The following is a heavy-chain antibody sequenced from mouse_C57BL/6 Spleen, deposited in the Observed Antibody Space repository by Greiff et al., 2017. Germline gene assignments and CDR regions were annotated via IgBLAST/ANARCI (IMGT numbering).Heavy chain of an antibody. V-gene: IGHV1-81*01. CDR2: IYPRSGNT. CDR1: GYTFTSYG. J-gene: IGHJ3*01. D-gene: IGHD2-4*01. CDR3: ARDREYYDYDGAWCAY. Sequence: VQLQQSGAELARPGASVKLSCKASGYTFTSYGISWVKQRTGPGLEWIGEIYPRSGNTYYNEKFKGKATLTADKSSSTAYMELRSLTSEDSAVXFCARDREYYDYDGAWCAYWGQGTLVTVSA.